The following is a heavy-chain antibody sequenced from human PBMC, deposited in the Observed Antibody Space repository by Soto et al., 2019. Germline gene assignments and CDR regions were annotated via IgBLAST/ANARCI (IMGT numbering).Heavy chain of an antibody. J-gene: IGHJ6*02. CDR3: AKDSRWPPQQLALEGMDV. Sequence: EVQLLDSGGGLVQPGGSLRLSCAAPGFTFSSYTMSWVRQAPGKGLEWVSAISGSGGSKYYADSVKGRFTISRDNSKNTLYLQMTSMRAEDTAVYYCAKDSRWPPQQLALEGMDVWGQGTTVTVSS. D-gene: IGHD6-6*01. V-gene: IGHV3-23*01. CDR2: ISGSGGSK. CDR1: GFTFSSYT.